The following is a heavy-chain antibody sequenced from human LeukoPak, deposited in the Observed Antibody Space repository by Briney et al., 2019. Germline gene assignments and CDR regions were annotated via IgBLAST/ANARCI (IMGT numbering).Heavy chain of an antibody. CDR2: ISAYNGNT. CDR1: GGTFSSYA. Sequence: VASVKVSCKASGGTFSSYAISWVRQAPGQGLEWMGWISAYNGNTNYAQKLQGRVTMTTDTSTSTAYMELRSLRSDDTAVYYCARAYYDILTGAKIYYYGMDVWGQGTTVAVSS. CDR3: ARAYYDILTGAKIYYYGMDV. J-gene: IGHJ6*02. V-gene: IGHV1-18*01. D-gene: IGHD3-9*01.